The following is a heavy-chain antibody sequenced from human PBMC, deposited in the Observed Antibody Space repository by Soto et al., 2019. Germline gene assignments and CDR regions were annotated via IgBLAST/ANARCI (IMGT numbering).Heavy chain of an antibody. CDR1: GGSVSSGSYY. J-gene: IGHJ6*02. D-gene: IGHD3-9*01. V-gene: IGHV4-61*01. CDR2: IYYSGGT. CDR3: ARVLRYFDLDYYGMDV. Sequence: SETLSLTCTVSGGSVSSGSYYWSWIRQPPGKGLEWIGYIYYSGGTNYNPSLKSRVTISVDTSKNQFSLKLSSVTAADTAVYYCARVLRYFDLDYYGMDVWGQGTTVTVSS.